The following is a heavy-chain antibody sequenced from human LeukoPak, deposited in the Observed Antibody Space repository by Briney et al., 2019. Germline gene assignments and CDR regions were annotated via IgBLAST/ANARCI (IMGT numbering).Heavy chain of an antibody. D-gene: IGHD6-13*01. CDR3: ARAPYSSSRFDY. V-gene: IGHV3-48*04. J-gene: IGHJ4*02. CDR2: ISSSGSTI. Sequence: GGSLRLSCAASGFSFGNHAMIWVRQAAGKGLEWVSYISSSGSTIYYADSVKGRFTISRDNAKNSLYLQMNSLRAEDTAVYYCARAPYSSSRFDYWGQGTLVTVSS. CDR1: GFSFGNHA.